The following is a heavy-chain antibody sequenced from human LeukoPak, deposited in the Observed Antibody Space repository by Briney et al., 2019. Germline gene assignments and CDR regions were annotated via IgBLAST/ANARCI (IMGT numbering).Heavy chain of an antibody. J-gene: IGHJ5*02. Sequence: GGSLRLSCAASGFTFSSCAMSWVRQAPGKGLEWVSGISASGGTTYYADSVKGRFTISRDNSKNTLVLQLNSLRAEDTAVYYCAEDGFHRGYSGNGNWFDPWGQGTLVTVSS. CDR1: GFTFSSCA. CDR2: ISASGGTT. V-gene: IGHV3-23*01. D-gene: IGHD5-12*01. CDR3: AEDGFHRGYSGNGNWFDP.